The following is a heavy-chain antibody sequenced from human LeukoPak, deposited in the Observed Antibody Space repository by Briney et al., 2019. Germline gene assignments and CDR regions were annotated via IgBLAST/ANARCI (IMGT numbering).Heavy chain of an antibody. CDR2: IASGRGANR. J-gene: IGHJ6*02. D-gene: IGHD2/OR15-2a*01. CDR3: ARIGTTTRGPAGLDV. CDR1: GFTFSSYE. Sequence: GGSLRLSCAASGFTFSSYEMNWVRQAPGKGLEWVSYIASGRGANRFYSESVKGRFTISRDNAKNSLYLHMNSLRAEDTGVYYCARIGTTTRGPAGLDVWGQGTTVTVSS. V-gene: IGHV3-48*03.